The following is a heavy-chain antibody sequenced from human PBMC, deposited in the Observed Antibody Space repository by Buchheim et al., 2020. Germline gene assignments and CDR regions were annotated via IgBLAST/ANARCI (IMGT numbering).Heavy chain of an antibody. CDR3: LCLGFESFP. CDR1: GFTFSSYA. J-gene: IGHJ5*02. D-gene: IGHD1-26*01. V-gene: IGHV3-74*03. Sequence: EVQLLESGGGLVQPGGSLRLSCAASGFTFSSYAMSWVRQAPGKGLVCVSRINSDGSGTTYADSVKGRFTISRDNAKNTLYLQMNSLRVEDTAVYYCLCLGFESFPWGQGTL. CDR2: INSDGSGT.